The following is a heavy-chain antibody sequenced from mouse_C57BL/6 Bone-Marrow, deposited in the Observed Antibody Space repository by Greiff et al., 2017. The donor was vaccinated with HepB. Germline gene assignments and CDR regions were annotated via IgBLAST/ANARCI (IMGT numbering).Heavy chain of an antibody. D-gene: IGHD2-4*01. Sequence: EVQLQQSGAELVRPRASVKLSCTASGFNIKDDYMHWVKQRPEQGLEWIGWIDPENGDTEYASKFQGKATITADTSSNTAYLQLSSLTSEDTAVYYCTTDDYGFAYWGQGTLVTVSA. CDR2: IDPENGDT. CDR3: TTDDYGFAY. J-gene: IGHJ3*01. V-gene: IGHV14-4*01. CDR1: GFNIKDDY.